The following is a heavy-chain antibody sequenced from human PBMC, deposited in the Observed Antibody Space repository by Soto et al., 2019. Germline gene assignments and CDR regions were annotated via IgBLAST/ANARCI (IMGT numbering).Heavy chain of an antibody. CDR1: GFTFSSYA. CDR3: ARRGSGSYYDY. J-gene: IGHJ4*02. Sequence: EVQLLESGGGLVQPGGSLRLSCAASGFTFSSYAMRWVRQAPGKGLEWVSAISGSGGSTYYSDSVKGRFTISRDNSKNTLYLQMNSLRAADTAVYYCARRGSGSYYDYWGQGTLVTVSS. V-gene: IGHV3-23*01. CDR2: ISGSGGST. D-gene: IGHD1-26*01.